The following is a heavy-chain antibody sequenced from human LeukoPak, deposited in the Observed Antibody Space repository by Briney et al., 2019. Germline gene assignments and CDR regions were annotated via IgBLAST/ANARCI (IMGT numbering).Heavy chain of an antibody. CDR3: ARDFFGSSGWFL. CDR1: GFPFSSYW. CDR2: ISYDGSNK. D-gene: IGHD6-19*01. Sequence: PGGSLRLSCVASGFPFSSYWMTWVRQAPGKGLEWVAVISYDGSNKYYADSVKGRFTISRDNSKNTLYLQMNSLRAEDTAVYYCARDFFGSSGWFLWGQGTLVTVSS. J-gene: IGHJ4*02. V-gene: IGHV3-30-3*01.